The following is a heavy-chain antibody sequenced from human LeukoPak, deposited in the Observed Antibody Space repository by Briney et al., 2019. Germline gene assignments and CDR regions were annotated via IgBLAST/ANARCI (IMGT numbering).Heavy chain of an antibody. D-gene: IGHD5-18*01. Sequence: ASVKVSCKTSRGTFSSSAITWVRQAPGQGLEWMGRIIPVLNITNYAQKFQGSVTITADTSTSTVYMELSSLRSEETAVYYCARDQGLTAPPPYGLDVWGQGTTVIVSS. CDR2: IIPVLNIT. V-gene: IGHV1-69*04. CDR3: ARDQGLTAPPPYGLDV. J-gene: IGHJ6*02. CDR1: RGTFSSSA.